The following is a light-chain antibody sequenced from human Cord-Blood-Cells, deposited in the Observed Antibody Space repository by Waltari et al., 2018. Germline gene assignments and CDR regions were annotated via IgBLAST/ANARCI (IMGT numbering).Light chain of an antibody. CDR2: GAS. CDR1: QSVRSN. CDR3: QQYNNWPGT. Sequence: EIVMTQSPATLSVSPGERATLSCRASQSVRSNLAWYQQKPGHAPRLLIYGASTRATGIQARFSGSGSGTEFTLTISSLQSEDFAVYYCQQYNNWPGTFGQGTKLEIK. J-gene: IGKJ2*01. V-gene: IGKV3-15*01.